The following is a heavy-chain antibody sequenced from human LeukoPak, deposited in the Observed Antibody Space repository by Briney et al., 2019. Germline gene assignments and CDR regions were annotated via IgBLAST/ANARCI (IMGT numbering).Heavy chain of an antibody. Sequence: PSETLSLTCAVYGGSFSGYYWSWIRQPPGKGLEWIGEINHSGSTNYNPSLKSRVTISVDTSKNQFSLKLSSVTAADTAVYYCARYYDFWSGSPNWFDPWGQGTLVTVSS. CDR1: GGSFSGYY. J-gene: IGHJ5*02. D-gene: IGHD3-3*01. V-gene: IGHV4-34*01. CDR3: ARYYDFWSGSPNWFDP. CDR2: INHSGST.